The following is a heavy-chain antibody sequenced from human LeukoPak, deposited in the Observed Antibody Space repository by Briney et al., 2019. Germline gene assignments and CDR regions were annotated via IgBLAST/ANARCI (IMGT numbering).Heavy chain of an antibody. D-gene: IGHD3-22*01. CDR2: ISWDGGST. CDR1: GFTFDDYA. Sequence: GGSLRLSCAASGFTFDDYAMHWVRQAPGKGLECVSLISWDGGSTYYADSVKGRSTISRDNSKNTLYLQMNSLRAEDTAVYYCAKDRAYYYDSSGYYGYWGQGTLVTVSS. J-gene: IGHJ4*02. CDR3: AKDRAYYYDSSGYYGY. V-gene: IGHV3-43D*03.